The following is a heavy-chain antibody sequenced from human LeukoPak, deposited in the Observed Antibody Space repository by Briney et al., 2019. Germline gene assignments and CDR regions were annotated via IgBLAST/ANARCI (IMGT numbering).Heavy chain of an antibody. D-gene: IGHD5-12*01. Sequence: KSGGSLRLSCAASGFTFSSYSMNWVRQAPGKGLEWVSSISSSSSYIYYADSVKGRFTISRDNAKNSLYLQMNSLRAEDTALYYCARDGLFLVAAVRGAFDIWGQGTMVTVSS. CDR3: ARDGLFLVAAVRGAFDI. CDR2: ISSSSSYI. CDR1: GFTFSSYS. V-gene: IGHV3-21*04. J-gene: IGHJ3*02.